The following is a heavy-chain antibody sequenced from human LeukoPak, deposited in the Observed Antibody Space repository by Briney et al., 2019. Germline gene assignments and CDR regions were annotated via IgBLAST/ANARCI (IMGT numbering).Heavy chain of an antibody. Sequence: PSETLSLTCTVSGGSISSSSYYWGWIRQPPGKGLEWIGSIYYSGSTYYNPSLKSRVTISVDTSKNQFSLKLSSVTAADTAVYYCASPPTGDSYDAFDIWGQGTMVTVSS. CDR3: ASPPTGDSYDAFDI. D-gene: IGHD7-27*01. J-gene: IGHJ3*02. CDR1: GGSISSSSYY. CDR2: IYYSGST. V-gene: IGHV4-39*01.